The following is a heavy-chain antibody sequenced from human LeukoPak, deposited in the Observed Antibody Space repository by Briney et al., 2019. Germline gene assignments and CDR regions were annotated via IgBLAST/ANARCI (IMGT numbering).Heavy chain of an antibody. J-gene: IGHJ4*02. D-gene: IGHD2-15*01. CDR1: GCTFRDYW. CDR2: IKQDGSEK. Sequence: SGGSLRLSCAASGCTFRDYWMSWVRQAPGKGLEWVANIKQDGSEKYYVDSVKGRFTISRDIAKNSLYLQVNTLRDEDTAVYYCARVNRYCSDGICSHFDYWGQGTLVTVSS. CDR3: ARVNRYCSDGICSHFDY. V-gene: IGHV3-7*01.